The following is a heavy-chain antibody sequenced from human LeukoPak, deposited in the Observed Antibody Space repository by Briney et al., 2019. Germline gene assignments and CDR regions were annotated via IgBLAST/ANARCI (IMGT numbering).Heavy chain of an antibody. CDR3: ARAPRAFDI. Sequence: SETLSLTCAVSGDSISSSNWWSGVGPPPGKGLEGIGENYHSGSTNYNPSLKSRVTISVHKSKNQFSLKMSSVTAADTAVYYCARAPRAFDIWGQGIMVTVSS. CDR2: NYHSGST. J-gene: IGHJ3*02. CDR1: GDSISSSNW. V-gene: IGHV4-4*02.